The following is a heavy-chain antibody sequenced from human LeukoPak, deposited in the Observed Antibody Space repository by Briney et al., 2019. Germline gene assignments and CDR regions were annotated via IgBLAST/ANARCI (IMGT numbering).Heavy chain of an antibody. Sequence: SETLSLTCAVSGGSFIGFHWNWIRQSPTKGLEWIGEINHSGSTNYNPSLKSRVIISVDTSKNQFSLRLRSVTAADTAVYYCARDPTTVIAVSYYFDFWGQGTQVTVSS. CDR1: GGSFIGFH. CDR2: INHSGST. CDR3: ARDPTTVIAVSYYFDF. D-gene: IGHD2-15*01. J-gene: IGHJ4*02. V-gene: IGHV4-34*01.